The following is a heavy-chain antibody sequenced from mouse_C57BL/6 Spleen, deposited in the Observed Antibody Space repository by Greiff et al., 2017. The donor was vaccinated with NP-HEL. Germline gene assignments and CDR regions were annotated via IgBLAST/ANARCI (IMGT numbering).Heavy chain of an antibody. CDR1: GYSITSGYY. CDR3: ARDYYGSSGFAY. D-gene: IGHD1-1*01. V-gene: IGHV3-6*01. CDR2: ISYDGSN. J-gene: IGHJ3*01. Sequence: EVKLVESGPGLVKPSQSLSLTCSVTGYSITSGYYWNWIRQFPGNKLEWMGYISYDGSNNYNPSLKNRISITRDTSKNQFFLKLNSVTTEDTATYYCARDYYGSSGFAYWGQGTLVTVSA.